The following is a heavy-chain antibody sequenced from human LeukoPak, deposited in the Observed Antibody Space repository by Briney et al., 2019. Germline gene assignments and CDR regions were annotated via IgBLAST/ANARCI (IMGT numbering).Heavy chain of an antibody. CDR3: ATSDDLWSGMDN. CDR2: ISSSSSYI. D-gene: IGHD3-3*01. V-gene: IGHV3-21*01. Sequence: NPGGSLRLSCAVSGFTFSSSSMNWVRQAPGKGLEWVSSISSSSSYIYYADSVKGRFTISRDNAKNSLNLQMDSLRADDTAVYYCATSDDLWSGMDNWGQGTLVTVSS. J-gene: IGHJ4*02. CDR1: GFTFSSSS.